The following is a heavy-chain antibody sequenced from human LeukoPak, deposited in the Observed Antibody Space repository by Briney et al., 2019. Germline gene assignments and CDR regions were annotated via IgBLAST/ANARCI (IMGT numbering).Heavy chain of an antibody. CDR1: GGTFSSYA. Sequence: SVKVSCKASGGTFSSYAISWVRQAPGQGLEWMGGIIPIFGTANYAQKFQGRVTITADESTSTAYMELSSLRSEDTAVYYCATTPYSSGWFPPVLFDYWGQGTLVTVSS. CDR3: ATTPYSSGWFPPVLFDY. D-gene: IGHD6-19*01. J-gene: IGHJ4*02. V-gene: IGHV1-69*01. CDR2: IIPIFGTA.